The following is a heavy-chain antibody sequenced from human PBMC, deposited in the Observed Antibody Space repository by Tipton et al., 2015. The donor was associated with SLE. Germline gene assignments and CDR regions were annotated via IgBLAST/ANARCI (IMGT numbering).Heavy chain of an antibody. D-gene: IGHD6-19*01. CDR2: SYYSGST. J-gene: IGHJ3*02. CDR3: ARGLGGWYGGAFDI. CDR1: GGSISRSSYY. Sequence: TLSLTCTVYGGSISRSSYYWGWIRQPPGTGLEWIGSSYYSGSTYYNPSLKSRVTISVDTSKNQFSLKLSSVTAADTAVYYCARGLGGWYGGAFDIWGQGTMVTGSS. V-gene: IGHV4-39*07.